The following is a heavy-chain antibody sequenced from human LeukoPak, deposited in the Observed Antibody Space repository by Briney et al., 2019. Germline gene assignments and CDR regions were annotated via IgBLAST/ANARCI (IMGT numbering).Heavy chain of an antibody. J-gene: IGHJ4*02. CDR1: GYTFTSYG. V-gene: IGHV1-69*05. D-gene: IGHD3-3*01. Sequence: GASVKVSCKASGYTFTSYGISWVRQAPGQGLEWMGGIIPIFGTANYAQKFQGRVTITTDESTSTAYMELSSLRSEDTAVYYCARERPGVDYDFWSGFDYWGQGTLVTVSS. CDR3: ARERPGVDYDFWSGFDY. CDR2: IIPIFGTA.